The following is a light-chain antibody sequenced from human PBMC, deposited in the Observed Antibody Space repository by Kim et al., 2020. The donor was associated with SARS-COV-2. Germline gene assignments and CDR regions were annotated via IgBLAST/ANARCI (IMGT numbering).Light chain of an antibody. CDR3: EQSYSNTFT. J-gene: IGKJ3*01. CDR1: QAISIY. V-gene: IGKV1-39*01. Sequence: ASIGDRVTITCRASQAISIYLNWYQQKPGKAPKLLIHAASNLQSGVPSRFSGSGSGTDFTLTISSLQPEDFATYYCEQSYSNTFTFGPGTKVDIK. CDR2: AAS.